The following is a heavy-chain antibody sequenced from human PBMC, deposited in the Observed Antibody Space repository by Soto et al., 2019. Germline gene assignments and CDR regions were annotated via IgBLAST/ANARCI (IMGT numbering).Heavy chain of an antibody. Sequence: QVQLVQSGPEVKKAGASVKVSCKASGYIFTNYGITWVRQAPGQGLEWMGWISANNGHTNYAQKFQRRVTMTTDTSTSTAYMELRSLRSDDTAVYYCGRDFVGATSRKDYWGQGTLVTVSS. J-gene: IGHJ4*02. D-gene: IGHD1-26*01. CDR2: ISANNGHT. CDR3: GRDFVGATSRKDY. V-gene: IGHV1-18*01. CDR1: GYIFTNYG.